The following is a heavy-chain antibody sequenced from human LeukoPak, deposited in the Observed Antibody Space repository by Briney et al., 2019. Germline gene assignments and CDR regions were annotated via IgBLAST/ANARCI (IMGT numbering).Heavy chain of an antibody. J-gene: IGHJ4*02. CDR1: GFTFSSYA. CDR2: ISSSGSTI. CDR3: TRVARYCSGGICYSGY. V-gene: IGHV3-48*04. Sequence: GGSLRLSCAASGFTFSSYAMSWVRQAPGKGLEWVSYISSSGSTIYYADSVKGRFTVSRDNAKNSLYLQMNSLRAEDTAVYYCTRVARYCSGGICYSGYWGQGTLVTVSS. D-gene: IGHD2-15*01.